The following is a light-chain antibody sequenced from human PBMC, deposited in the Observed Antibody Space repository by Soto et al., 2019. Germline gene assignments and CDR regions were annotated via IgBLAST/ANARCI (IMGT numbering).Light chain of an antibody. J-gene: IGKJ1*01. CDR3: QQRSNWPPWT. V-gene: IGKV3-11*01. Sequence: EIVLTQSPSTLSLSPGERATLSCRASQSVSSYLAWYQQKPGQAPRLLIYDASNSATGIPARFSGSGSGTDFTLTISSQEHDAFAVYYCQQRSNWPPWTFGQGTKVEIK. CDR1: QSVSSY. CDR2: DAS.